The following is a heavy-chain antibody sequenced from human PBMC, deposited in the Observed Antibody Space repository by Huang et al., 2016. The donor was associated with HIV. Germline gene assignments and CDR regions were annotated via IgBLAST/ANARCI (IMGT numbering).Heavy chain of an antibody. CDR3: ARDHVEVSY. CDR1: GVTFSSSW. V-gene: IGHV3-74*01. J-gene: IGHJ4*02. D-gene: IGHD3-10*02. Sequence: EVQLVESGGGLVQPGGSVSFSCAVFGVTFSSSWMPWVRQDPGKGLVWVSRINSDGSTTNYADSVRGRFTISRDNAKNTLYLQMNSLRAEDTAVYYCARDHVEVSYWGQGTLVTVSS. CDR2: INSDGSTT.